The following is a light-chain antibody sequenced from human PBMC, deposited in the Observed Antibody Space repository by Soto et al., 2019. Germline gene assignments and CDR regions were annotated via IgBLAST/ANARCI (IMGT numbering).Light chain of an antibody. V-gene: IGLV2-14*01. CDR2: DVS. Sequence: QSALTQPASGSGFPGQSITISCTGTSSDVGGYNYVSWYQQHPGKAPKLMIYDVSNRPSGVSNCFSGSKSGNTASLTISGLQAEDEADYYCSSYTSSSTPYYVFGTGTKVTVL. CDR3: SSYTSSSTPYYV. J-gene: IGLJ1*01. CDR1: SSDVGGYNY.